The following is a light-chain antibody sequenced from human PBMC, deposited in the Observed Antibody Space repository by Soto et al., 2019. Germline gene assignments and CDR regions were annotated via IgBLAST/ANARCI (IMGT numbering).Light chain of an antibody. CDR1: QSVRSDY. V-gene: IGKV3D-20*02. CDR3: QQHSNWPPCT. CDR2: GAA. Sequence: DIMLSQSPATLSLSPGERATLSCRASQSVRSDYLAWYQQKPGQPPRLLIYGAASRGTGIPDRFSGSGSGTDFTLTISSLEPEDYAVDHCQQHSNWPPCTFGQGSLPDIK. J-gene: IGKJ5*01.